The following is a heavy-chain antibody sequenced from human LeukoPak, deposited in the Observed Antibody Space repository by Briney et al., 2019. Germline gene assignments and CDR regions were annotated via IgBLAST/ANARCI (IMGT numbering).Heavy chain of an antibody. J-gene: IGHJ5*02. CDR2: INPNSGGT. D-gene: IGHD3-10*01. CDR3: ARFPAATFYYYGSGSYYNNWFDP. V-gene: IGHV1-2*02. CDR1: GYTFTGYY. Sequence: ASVKVSCKASGYTFTGYYMHWVRQAPGQGLEWMGWINPNSGGTNYAQKFQGRVTMTRDTSISTAYMELSRLRSDDTAVYYCARFPAATFYYYGSGSYYNNWFDPWGQGTLVTVSS.